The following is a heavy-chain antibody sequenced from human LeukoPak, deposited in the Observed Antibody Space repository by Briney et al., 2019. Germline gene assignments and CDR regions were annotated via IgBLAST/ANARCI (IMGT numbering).Heavy chain of an antibody. CDR1: GYSFTSYW. CDR2: IYPGDSDT. Sequence: GESLKISRKGSGYSFTSYWIGWVRQMPGKGLEWMGIIYPGDSDTRYSPSFQGQVTISADKSISTAYLQWSSLKASDTAMYYCARRVSGGYSSSWYFDYWGQGTLVTVSS. D-gene: IGHD6-13*01. V-gene: IGHV5-51*01. CDR3: ARRVSGGYSSSWYFDY. J-gene: IGHJ4*02.